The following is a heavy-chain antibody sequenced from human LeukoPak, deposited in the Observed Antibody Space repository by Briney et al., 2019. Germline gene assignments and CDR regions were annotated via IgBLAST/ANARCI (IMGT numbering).Heavy chain of an antibody. V-gene: IGHV5-51*01. CDR2: VYPDDTRT. D-gene: IGHD2/OR15-2a*01. CDR1: GYNFQKSW. J-gene: IGHJ4*02. CDR3: ARPDYFASPD. Sequence: GESLKISWKASGYNFQKSWTAWVRQMPGKGLEWMAIVYPDDTRTKYSPSFRGQVTISADKSTNTAYLQWNSLRASDTAMYYCARPDYFASPDSGQATLVTVSS.